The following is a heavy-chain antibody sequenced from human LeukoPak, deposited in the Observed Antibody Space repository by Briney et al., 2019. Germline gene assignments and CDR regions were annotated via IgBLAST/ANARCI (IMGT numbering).Heavy chain of an antibody. CDR1: GASISGSTIY. Sequence: PSETLSLTCTVSGASISGSTIYWGWVRRPPGKGLEWIASINYIGNAMYNPSLEGRVTISVDMSRGQFSLRLTSVTAADTAVYSCAIQPAAYWFDPWGLGTLVTVSS. CDR2: INYIGNA. J-gene: IGHJ5*02. V-gene: IGHV4-39*01. CDR3: AIQPAAYWFDP. D-gene: IGHD6-13*01.